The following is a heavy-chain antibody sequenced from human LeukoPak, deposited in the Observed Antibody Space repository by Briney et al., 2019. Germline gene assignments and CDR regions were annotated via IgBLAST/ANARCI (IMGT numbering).Heavy chain of an antibody. V-gene: IGHV4-59*08. CDR1: GGSISSYY. J-gene: IGHJ4*02. CDR3: ARHLGIYDSSGYYPFDC. Sequence: SETLSLTCTVSGGSISSYYWSWIRQPPGKGLEWIGYIYYSGSTNYNPSLKSRVTISVDTSKNQFSLKLSSVTAADTAVYYCARHLGIYDSSGYYPFDCWGQGTLVTVSS. D-gene: IGHD3-22*01. CDR2: IYYSGST.